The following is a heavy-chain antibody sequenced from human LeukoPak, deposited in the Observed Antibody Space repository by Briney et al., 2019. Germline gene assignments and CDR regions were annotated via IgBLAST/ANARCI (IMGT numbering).Heavy chain of an antibody. CDR3: ARLHYGGNYGYYYYYMDV. V-gene: IGHV4-39*01. Sequence: SETLSLTCTVSGGPISSSSYYWGWIRQPPGKGLEWIGSIYYTGSTYYNPSLKSRVTISVDTSKNQFSLKLSSVTAADTAVYYCARLHYGGNYGYYYYYMDVWGKGTTVTISS. J-gene: IGHJ6*03. D-gene: IGHD4-23*01. CDR1: GGPISSSSYY. CDR2: IYYTGST.